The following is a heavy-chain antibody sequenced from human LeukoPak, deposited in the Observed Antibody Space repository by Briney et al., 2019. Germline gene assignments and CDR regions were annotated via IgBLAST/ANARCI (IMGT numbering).Heavy chain of an antibody. J-gene: IGHJ4*02. CDR2: IYTSGST. CDR3: ARQDCSSTSCPSGGLDY. CDR1: GGSISSGSYY. D-gene: IGHD2-2*01. V-gene: IGHV4-61*02. Sequence: PSETLSLTCTVSGGSISSGSYYWSWIRQPAGKGLEWIGRIYTSGSTNYNPSLKSRVTISVDTSRNQFSLKLSSVTVADTAVYYCARQDCSSTSCPSGGLDYWGQGTLVTVSS.